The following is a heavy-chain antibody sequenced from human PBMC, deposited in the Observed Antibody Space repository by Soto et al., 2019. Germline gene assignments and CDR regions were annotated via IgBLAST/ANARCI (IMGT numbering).Heavy chain of an antibody. Sequence: ASVKVSCKASGYTFTGYYMHWVRQAPGQGLEWMGWINPNSGGTNYAQKFQGWVTMTRDTSISTAYMELSRLRSDDTAVYYCARGAQSQHPRTYYYYMDVWGKGTTVTVSS. CDR1: GYTFTGYY. J-gene: IGHJ6*03. CDR3: ARGAQSQHPRTYYYYMDV. CDR2: INPNSGGT. V-gene: IGHV1-2*04. D-gene: IGHD6-13*01.